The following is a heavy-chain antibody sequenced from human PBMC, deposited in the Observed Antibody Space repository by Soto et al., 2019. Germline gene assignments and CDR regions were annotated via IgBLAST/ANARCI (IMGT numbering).Heavy chain of an antibody. CDR1: GFTFGSYW. CDR2: IDSDGSST. Sequence: PXVSLLLCCAASGFTFGSYWMNWVRQAPGKGLVWVSRIDSDGSSTTYADSVKGRFTTSRDNAKNTLYLQMSSLRVEDTAVYYCARGRPYGMDVWGQGTTVTVSS. V-gene: IGHV3-74*01. J-gene: IGHJ6*02. CDR3: ARGRPYGMDV.